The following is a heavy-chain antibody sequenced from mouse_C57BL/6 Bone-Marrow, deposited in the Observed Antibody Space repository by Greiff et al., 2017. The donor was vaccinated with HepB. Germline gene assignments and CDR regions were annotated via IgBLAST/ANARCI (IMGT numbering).Heavy chain of an antibody. J-gene: IGHJ3*01. CDR3: ARPLSYYGSSSWFAY. V-gene: IGHV14-3*01. CDR2: IDPANGNT. CDR1: GFNIKNTY. D-gene: IGHD1-1*01. Sequence: EVQLQQSVAELVRPGASVKLSCTASGFNIKNTYMHWVKQRPEQGLEWIGRIDPANGNTKYAPKFQGKATITADPSSNTAYLQLSSLTSEDTAIYYCARPLSYYGSSSWFAYWGQGTLVTVSA.